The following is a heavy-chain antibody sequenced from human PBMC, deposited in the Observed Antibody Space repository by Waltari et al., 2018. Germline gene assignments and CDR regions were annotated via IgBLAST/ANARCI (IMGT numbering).Heavy chain of an antibody. CDR1: GFDFSRSG. J-gene: IGHJ3*01. V-gene: IGHV3-30*02. CDR2: IRSDGGNK. Sequence: QVQLVESGGGVVQPGGSLRLSCAASGFDFSRSGMHWVRQAPGVGLGWVAYIRSDGGNKDYGDSVKGRFTISRDESKSTLYLQMDSLRSEDTAVYYCAGWDATRAFRIWGQGTMVIVSS. D-gene: IGHD2-15*01. CDR3: AGWDATRAFRI.